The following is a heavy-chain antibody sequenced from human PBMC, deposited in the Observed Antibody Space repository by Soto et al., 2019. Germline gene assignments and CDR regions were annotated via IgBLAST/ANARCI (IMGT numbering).Heavy chain of an antibody. Sequence: QVQLQQWGAGLLKPSETLSLTCAVYGGSFSGYYWNWIRQPPGKGLEWIGEIDHSGSTNYNPSLKGRFTFSRDTSNNQFSLKLSSVTAADTAVYYCARRGVSGLTITMVRGAPPLPNWFDPWGQGTLVTVSS. J-gene: IGHJ5*02. CDR1: GGSFSGYY. D-gene: IGHD3-10*01. CDR3: ARRGVSGLTITMVRGAPPLPNWFDP. CDR2: IDHSGST. V-gene: IGHV4-34*01.